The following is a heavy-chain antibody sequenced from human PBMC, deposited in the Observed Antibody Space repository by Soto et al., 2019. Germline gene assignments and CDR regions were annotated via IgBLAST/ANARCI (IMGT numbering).Heavy chain of an antibody. Sequence: GGSLRLFCAASGFTFSSYSMNWVRQAPGKGLEWVSYISSSSSTIYYADSVKGRFTISRDNAKNSLYLQMNSLRDEDTAVYYCARDRDIVVVPAATPSWFDPWGQGTLVTVSS. CDR1: GFTFSSYS. V-gene: IGHV3-48*02. J-gene: IGHJ5*02. CDR2: ISSSSSTI. CDR3: ARDRDIVVVPAATPSWFDP. D-gene: IGHD2-2*01.